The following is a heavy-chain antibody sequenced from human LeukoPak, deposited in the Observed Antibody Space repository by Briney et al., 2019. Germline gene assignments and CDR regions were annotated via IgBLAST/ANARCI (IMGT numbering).Heavy chain of an antibody. CDR2: LYSGGST. J-gene: IGHJ4*02. V-gene: IGHV3-53*01. CDR3: ARHDEGFGPFDY. Sequence: GGSRRLSCAVAGFTVSTNYMSWVRQAPGKGLEWVSVLYSGGSTFYADSVKGRFTISRDNSKNTLYLQMNSLRVEDTAVYFCARHDEGFGPFDYWGQGTLVTVSS. CDR1: GFTVSTNY. D-gene: IGHD3-10*01.